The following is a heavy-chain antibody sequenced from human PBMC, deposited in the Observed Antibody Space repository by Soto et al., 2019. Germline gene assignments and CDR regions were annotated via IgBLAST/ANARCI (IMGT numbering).Heavy chain of an antibody. D-gene: IGHD3-3*01. CDR3: ARWSYLDY. Sequence: GGSLRLPCAASGFSFGSYALSWVRQAPGKGLEWVSTISGSDGKTFYADSVKGRFSISRDTSQSTLYLQMNSLRADDTAMYYCARWSYLDYWGQGTRVTVSS. J-gene: IGHJ4*02. V-gene: IGHV3-23*01. CDR1: GFSFGSYA. CDR2: ISGSDGKT.